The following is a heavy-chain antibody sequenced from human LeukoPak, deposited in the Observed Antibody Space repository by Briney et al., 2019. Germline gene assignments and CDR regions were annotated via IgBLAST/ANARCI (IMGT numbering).Heavy chain of an antibody. CDR3: ARAYYYGSGSYAFDI. V-gene: IGHV4-59*01. CDR1: GGSISSYY. CDR2: IYYSGST. J-gene: IGHJ3*02. D-gene: IGHD3-10*01. Sequence: SETLSLTCTVSGGSISSYYWSWIRQPPGKGLEWIGYIYYSGSTNYNPSLKSRVTISVDASKNQFSLKLSSVTAADTAVYYCARAYYYGSGSYAFDIWGQGTKVTVSS.